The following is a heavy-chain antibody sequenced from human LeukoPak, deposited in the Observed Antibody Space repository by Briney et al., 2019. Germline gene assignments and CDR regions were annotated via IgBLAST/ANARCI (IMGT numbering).Heavy chain of an antibody. CDR1: GYTFSDYS. Sequence: PGGSLRLSCAASGYTFSDYSVNWVRQVPGKGLEWVSSISSSGTYIYYADSVKGRFTISRDNAKNSLFLQMNSLTAEDTAVYYCVSGNDPDYVWGTYRLDAFGILVEGTMVIVSS. CDR3: VSGNDPDYVWGTYRLDAFGI. CDR2: ISSSGTYI. V-gene: IGHV3-21*01. J-gene: IGHJ3*02. D-gene: IGHD3-16*02.